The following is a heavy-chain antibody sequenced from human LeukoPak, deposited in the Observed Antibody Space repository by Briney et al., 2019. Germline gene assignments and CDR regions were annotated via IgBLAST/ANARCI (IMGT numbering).Heavy chain of an antibody. J-gene: IGHJ4*02. CDR1: GFTFSSYG. Sequence: GGSLRLSCAASGFTFSSYGMHWVRQAPGKGLEWVAVISYDGSNKYYADSVKGRFTISRDNSKNTLYLQMNSLRAEDTAVYYCARVLRGSWDSSSGYAYWGQGTLVTVSS. V-gene: IGHV3-30*03. D-gene: IGHD6-6*01. CDR3: ARVLRGSWDSSSGYAY. CDR2: ISYDGSNK.